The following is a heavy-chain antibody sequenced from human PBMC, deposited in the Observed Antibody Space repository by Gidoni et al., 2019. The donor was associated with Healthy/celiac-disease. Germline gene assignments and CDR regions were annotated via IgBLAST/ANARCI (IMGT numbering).Heavy chain of an antibody. J-gene: IGHJ4*02. Sequence: EVQLVESGGGLVQPGGSLRLSGAAPGFTFSRYWMHWVRHAPGKGLVWVSRINSDGSSTSYADSVKGRFTISRDNAKSTLYLQMNSLRAEDTAVYYCAKNYYDSSGYIPFRYWGQGTLVTVSS. D-gene: IGHD3-22*01. CDR1: GFTFSRYW. CDR3: AKNYYDSSGYIPFRY. V-gene: IGHV3-74*01. CDR2: INSDGSST.